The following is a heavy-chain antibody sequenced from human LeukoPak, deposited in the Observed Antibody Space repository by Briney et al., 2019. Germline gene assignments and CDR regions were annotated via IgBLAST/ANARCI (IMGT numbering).Heavy chain of an antibody. CDR2: IYYSGST. Sequence: PSETLSLTCAVYGGSFSGYYWSWIRQPPGKGLEWIGYIYYSGSTNYNPSLKSRVTISVDTSKNQFSLKLSSVTAADTAVYYCARVTFADTAMVEYYFDYWGQGTLVTVSS. CDR3: ARVTFADTAMVEYYFDY. D-gene: IGHD5-18*01. CDR1: GGSFSGYY. J-gene: IGHJ4*02. V-gene: IGHV4-59*01.